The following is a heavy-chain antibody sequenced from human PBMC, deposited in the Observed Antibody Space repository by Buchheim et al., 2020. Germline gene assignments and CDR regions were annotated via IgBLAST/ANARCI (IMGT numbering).Heavy chain of an antibody. CDR2: IIPILGIA. V-gene: IGHV1-69*08. D-gene: IGHD3-22*01. CDR3: ARDPPCPYDSNGECDAFDI. J-gene: IGHJ3*02. CDR1: GGTFSSYT. Sequence: QVQLVQSGAEVKKPGSSVKVSCKASGGTFSSYTISWVRQAPGQGLEWMGRIIPILGIANYAQKFQGRVTITADKSTSTAYMELSSLRSQDTAVYYCARDPPCPYDSNGECDAFDIWGQGT.